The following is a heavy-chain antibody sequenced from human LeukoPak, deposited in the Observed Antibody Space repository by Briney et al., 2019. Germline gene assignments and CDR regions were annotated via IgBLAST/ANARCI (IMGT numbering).Heavy chain of an antibody. Sequence: SETLSLTCTVSGGSVSSLYWSWIRQPPGKGLVWIGYIYYSGSTNYNPSLKSRVTISVDTSKNQFSLKLSSVTAADTAVYYCARVAYSYGSYDIDVWGQGTTVTVSS. CDR1: GGSVSSLY. D-gene: IGHD5-18*01. V-gene: IGHV4-59*02. CDR2: IYYSGST. CDR3: ARVAYSYGSYDIDV. J-gene: IGHJ6*02.